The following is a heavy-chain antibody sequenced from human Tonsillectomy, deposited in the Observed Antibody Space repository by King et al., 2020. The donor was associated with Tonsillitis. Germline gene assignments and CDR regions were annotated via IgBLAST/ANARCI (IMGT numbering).Heavy chain of an antibody. J-gene: IGHJ4*02. CDR1: GFTFSSYG. V-gene: IGHV3-23*03. D-gene: IGHD2-21*01. CDR2: IHANNGIT. Sequence: VQLVESGGGLVQPGGSLRLSCEASGFTFSSYGMSWVRQAPGKGLEWGSLIHANNGITSYADSVRGRFTISRANSKNTLDLQMNSLRADDTAVYYCARHGSAYSVDYWGQGTLVTVSS. CDR3: ARHGSAYSVDY.